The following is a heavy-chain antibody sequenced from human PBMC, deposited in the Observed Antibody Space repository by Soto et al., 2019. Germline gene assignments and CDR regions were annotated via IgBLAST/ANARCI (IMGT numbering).Heavy chain of an antibody. J-gene: IGHJ3*02. CDR1: GFTFSSYA. CDR3: AKGNSWSPALVLDI. CDR2: ISGSGDST. D-gene: IGHD1-7*01. V-gene: IGHV3-23*01. Sequence: GGSLRLSCAASGFTFSSYAMSWVRQAPWKGLEWVSAISGSGDSTYDADSVKGRFTISRDNSKNTLYLQMNSLRAEDTAVYYCAKGNSWSPALVLDIWGQGTMVTVSS.